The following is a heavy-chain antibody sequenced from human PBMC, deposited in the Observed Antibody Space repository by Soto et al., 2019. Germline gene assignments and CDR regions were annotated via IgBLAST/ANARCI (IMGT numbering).Heavy chain of an antibody. CDR1: GGSISSYY. Sequence: SETLSLTCTVSGGSISSYYWSWIRQPPGKGLEWIGYIYYSGSTNYNPSLKSRVTISVDTSKNQFSLKLSSVTAADTAVYYCARGFPGVDYYYYGMDVWGQGTTVTVSS. D-gene: IGHD3-3*01. V-gene: IGHV4-59*01. CDR2: IYYSGST. J-gene: IGHJ6*02. CDR3: ARGFPGVDYYYYGMDV.